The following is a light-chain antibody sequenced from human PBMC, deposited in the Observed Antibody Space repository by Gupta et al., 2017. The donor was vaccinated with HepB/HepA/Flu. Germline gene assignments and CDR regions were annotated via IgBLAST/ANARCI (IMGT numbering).Light chain of an antibody. CDR2: WAS. J-gene: IGKJ1*01. V-gene: IGKV4-1*01. CDR1: QSVLYSSNNKNY. Sequence: DIVMTQSPDSLAVSLAERTTINCKSSQSVLYSSNNKNYLAWYQQKPGQPPKLLIYWASTRESGVPDRFSGSGSGTDFTLTISSLQAEYVAVYYCQQYYSTPRTFGQGTKVEIK. CDR3: QQYYSTPRT.